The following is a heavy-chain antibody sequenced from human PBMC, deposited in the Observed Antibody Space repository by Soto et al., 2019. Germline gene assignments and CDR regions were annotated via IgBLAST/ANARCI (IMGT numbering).Heavy chain of an antibody. V-gene: IGHV1-69*13. CDR2: IIPIFGTA. D-gene: IGHD3-3*01. CDR1: GGTFSSYA. CDR3: ARESRGYDFWSGYPYYYYYGMDV. J-gene: IGHJ6*02. Sequence: ASVKVSCKASGGTFSSYAISWVRQAPGQGIEWMGGIIPIFGTANYAQKFQGRVTITADESTSTAYMELSSLRSEDTAVYYCARESRGYDFWSGYPYYYYYGMDVWGQGTTVTVSS.